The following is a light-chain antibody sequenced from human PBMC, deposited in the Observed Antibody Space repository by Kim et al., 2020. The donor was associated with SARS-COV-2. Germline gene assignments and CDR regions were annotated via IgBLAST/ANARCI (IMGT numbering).Light chain of an antibody. V-gene: IGKV3-15*01. CDR1: QSVSSN. J-gene: IGKJ1*01. Sequence: SPGERATLSCRASQSVSSNLAGSQQKPGQAPRLLIYGASTRATGIPARFSGSGSGTEFTLTISSLQSEDFAVYYCQQYNNWPPWTFGQGTKVDIK. CDR2: GAS. CDR3: QQYNNWPPWT.